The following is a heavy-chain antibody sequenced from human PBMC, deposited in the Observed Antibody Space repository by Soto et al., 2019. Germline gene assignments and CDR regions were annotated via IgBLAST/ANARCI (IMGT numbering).Heavy chain of an antibody. CDR1: GGSISSGDYY. J-gene: IGHJ4*02. V-gene: IGHV4-30-2*01. CDR2: IYHSGST. Sequence: PSETLSLTCTVSGGSISSGDYYCNWIRQPPGKGLEWIGYIYHSGSTYYNPSLKSRVTISVDRSKNQFSLKLSSVTAADTAVYYCARGMTTVTTFDYWGQGTLVTVSS. CDR3: ARGMTTVTTFDY. D-gene: IGHD4-17*01.